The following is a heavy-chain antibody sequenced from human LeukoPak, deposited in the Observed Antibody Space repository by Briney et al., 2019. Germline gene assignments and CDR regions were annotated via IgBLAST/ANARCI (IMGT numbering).Heavy chain of an antibody. CDR1: GGSISSYY. Sequence: PSETLSLTCTVSGGSISSYYWSWIRQPPGKGLEWIGYIYYSGSTNYNPSLKSRVTISVDTSKNQFSLKLSSVTAADTAVYYCAKGHLYRQVAGTNWLDPWGQGTLVTVSS. CDR3: AKGHLYRQVAGTNWLDP. D-gene: IGHD6-19*01. J-gene: IGHJ5*02. V-gene: IGHV4-59*01. CDR2: IYYSGST.